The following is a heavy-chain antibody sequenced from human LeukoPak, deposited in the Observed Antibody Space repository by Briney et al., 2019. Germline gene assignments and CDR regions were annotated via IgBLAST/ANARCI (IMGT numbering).Heavy chain of an antibody. Sequence: SETLSLTCAVYGGSFSGYYWSWIRQPPGKGLEWIGEINHSGRTNYDPSLKSRVTISVDTSKNQFSLKLSSVTAADTAVYYCARGLGFPVRLRLTYYMDVWGKGTTVTVSS. CDR3: ARGLGFPVRLRLTYYMDV. J-gene: IGHJ6*03. V-gene: IGHV4-34*01. CDR1: GGSFSGYY. CDR2: INHSGRT. D-gene: IGHD5-12*01.